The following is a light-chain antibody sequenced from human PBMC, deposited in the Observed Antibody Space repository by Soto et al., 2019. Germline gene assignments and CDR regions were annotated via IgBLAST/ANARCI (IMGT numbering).Light chain of an antibody. Sequence: QPASVSGSPGQSITISCTGTSSDVGGYNYVSWYQQHPGKAPKLMIYDVSNRPSGVSNRFSGSKSGNTASLTISGLQAEDEADYYCSSYTSSSTLFVFGTGTKLTVL. J-gene: IGLJ1*01. CDR2: DVS. CDR1: SSDVGGYNY. CDR3: SSYTSSSTLFV. V-gene: IGLV2-14*01.